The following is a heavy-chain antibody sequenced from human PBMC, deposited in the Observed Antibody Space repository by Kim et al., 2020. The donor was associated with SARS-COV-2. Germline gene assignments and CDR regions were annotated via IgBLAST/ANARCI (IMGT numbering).Heavy chain of an antibody. D-gene: IGHD2-15*01. J-gene: IGHJ5*02. CDR2: IYYSGST. CDR3: ARNRGRGGSWEFDP. CDR1: GGSISSYY. V-gene: IGHV4-59*01. Sequence: ETLSLTCTVSGGSISSYYWSWIRQPPGKGLEWIGYIYYSGSTNYNPSLKSRVTISVDTSKNQFSLKLSSVTAADTAVYFCARNRGRGGSWEFDPWGQGTLVTVSS.